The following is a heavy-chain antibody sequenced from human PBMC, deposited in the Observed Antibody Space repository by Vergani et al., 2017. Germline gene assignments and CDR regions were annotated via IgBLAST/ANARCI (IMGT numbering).Heavy chain of an antibody. CDR1: GYTFTSYG. J-gene: IGHJ5*02. V-gene: IGHV1-18*04. CDR2: ISAYNGNT. Sequence: QVQLVLSGAEVKKPGASVKVSCKASGYTFTSYGISWVRQAPGQGLEWMGWISAYNGNTNYAQKLQGRVTMTTDTSTSTAYMELRSLRSDDTAVYYCARSPDLTPAGANWFDPWGQGTLVTVSS. D-gene: IGHD1-14*01. CDR3: ARSPDLTPAGANWFDP.